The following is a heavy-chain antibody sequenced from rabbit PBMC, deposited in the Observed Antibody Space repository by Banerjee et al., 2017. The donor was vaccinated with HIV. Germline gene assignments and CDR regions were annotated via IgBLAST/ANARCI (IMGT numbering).Heavy chain of an antibody. CDR2: IYTTSTST. CDR1: GLDFSSSQW. D-gene: IGHD7-1*01. Sequence: QEQLVEYGGDLVQPEGSLTLTCKASGLDFSSSQWICWVRQAPGKGLEWIACIYTTSTSTYYASWAKGRFTVSKTSSTTVTLHMASLTAADTATYFCAREDSAVRKDGLDLWGPGTLVTVS. V-gene: IGHV1S45*01. CDR3: AREDSAVRKDGLDL. J-gene: IGHJ6*01.